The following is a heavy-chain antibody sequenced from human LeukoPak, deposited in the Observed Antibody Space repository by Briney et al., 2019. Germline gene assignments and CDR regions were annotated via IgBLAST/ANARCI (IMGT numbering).Heavy chain of an antibody. J-gene: IGHJ3*02. V-gene: IGHV4-61*02. CDR2: IYTSGST. CDR3: ARAEPLISDAFDI. CDR1: GYSISSGYY. Sequence: PSETLSLTCTVSGYSISSGYYWGWIRQPAGKGLEWIGRIYTSGSTNYNPSLKSRVTISVDTSKNQFSLKLSSVTAADTAVYYCARAEPLISDAFDIWGQGTMVTVSS. D-gene: IGHD1-14*01.